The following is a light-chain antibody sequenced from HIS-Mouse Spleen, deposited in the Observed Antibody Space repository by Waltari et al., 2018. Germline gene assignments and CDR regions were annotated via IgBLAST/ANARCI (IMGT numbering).Light chain of an antibody. J-gene: IGLJ1*01. Sequence: QSALTQPPSASGSPGQSVTISCTGTSRDVGCYHYVSWYQQPPGKAPKLMIYEVSKRPSGVPVRFAGSKSGNTASLTVSGLQAEDEADYYCSSYAGSNNYVFGTGTKVTVL. CDR1: SRDVGCYHY. V-gene: IGLV2-8*01. CDR3: SSYAGSNNYV. CDR2: EVS.